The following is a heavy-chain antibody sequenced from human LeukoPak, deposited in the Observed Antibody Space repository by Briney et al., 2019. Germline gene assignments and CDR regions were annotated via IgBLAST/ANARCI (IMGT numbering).Heavy chain of an antibody. V-gene: IGHV4-61*01. Sequence: SETLSLTCTVSGGSVSSGSYYWSWIRQPPGKGLEWIGEINHSGSTNYNPSLKSRVTISVDTSKNQFSLELSSVTAADTAVYYCARERYWYFDLWGRGTLVTVSS. J-gene: IGHJ2*01. CDR3: ARERYWYFDL. CDR1: GGSVSSGSYY. CDR2: INHSGST.